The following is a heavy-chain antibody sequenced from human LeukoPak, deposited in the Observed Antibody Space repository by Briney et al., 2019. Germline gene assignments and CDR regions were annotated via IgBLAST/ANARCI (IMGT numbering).Heavy chain of an antibody. CDR1: GGSISSTSYC. Sequence: KASETLSLTCTVSGGSISSTSYCWGWLRQPPGKGLEWIGRDYFSGSSYYNPSLKSRVTISLGTSKNQFSLQLRSVTAADAAVYYCARAGGLNYYGGYSEFGYWGQGTLVTVSS. CDR2: DYFSGSS. V-gene: IGHV4-39*07. J-gene: IGHJ4*02. CDR3: ARAGGLNYYGGYSEFGY. D-gene: IGHD4-23*01.